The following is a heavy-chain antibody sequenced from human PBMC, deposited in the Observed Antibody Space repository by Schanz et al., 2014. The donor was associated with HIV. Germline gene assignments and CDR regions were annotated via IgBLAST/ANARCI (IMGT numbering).Heavy chain of an antibody. D-gene: IGHD6-19*01. CDR1: GFTVSNNH. CDR3: AKVAIHSSGWLPFDY. V-gene: IGHV3-53*01. CDR2: IYSAGTT. J-gene: IGHJ4*02. Sequence: EVQVVESGGDLVQPGGSLRLSCVFSGFTVSNNHLSWVRQAPGKGLEWVSIIYSAGTTYYTDSVKGRFTISRDNSKNTLYLQMNSLGAEDTAVYYCAKVAIHSSGWLPFDYWGQGTLVTVSS.